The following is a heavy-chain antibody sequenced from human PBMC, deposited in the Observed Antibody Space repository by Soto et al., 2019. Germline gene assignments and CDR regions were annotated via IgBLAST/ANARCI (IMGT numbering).Heavy chain of an antibody. CDR3: ARGKVYGEYQFDY. Sequence: SETLSLTCAVYGGSFSGYYWSWIRQPPGKGLEWIGEINHSGSTNYNPSLKSRVTISVDTSKNQFSLKLSSVTAADTAVYYCARGKVYGEYQFDYWGQGTLVTVSS. CDR2: INHSGST. J-gene: IGHJ4*02. D-gene: IGHD4-17*01. V-gene: IGHV4-34*01. CDR1: GGSFSGYY.